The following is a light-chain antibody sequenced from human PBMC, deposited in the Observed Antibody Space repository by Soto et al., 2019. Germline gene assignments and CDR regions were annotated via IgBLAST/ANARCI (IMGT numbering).Light chain of an antibody. V-gene: IGKV3-15*01. J-gene: IGKJ2*01. Sequence: EIVMTQSPATLSVSPGERATLSCRASQSVSSNLAWYQQKPGQAPRLLIYDASTRATGIPARFSGRGSGTEFTLTSSSLQSEDCAVYYCQQYNDWPVYTFGQGTKLEIK. CDR3: QQYNDWPVYT. CDR1: QSVSSN. CDR2: DAS.